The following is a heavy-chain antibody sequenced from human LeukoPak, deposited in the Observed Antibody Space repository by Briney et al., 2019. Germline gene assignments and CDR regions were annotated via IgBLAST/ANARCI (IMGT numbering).Heavy chain of an antibody. J-gene: IGHJ4*02. CDR2: IYYSGST. V-gene: IGHV4-39*01. D-gene: IGHD6-13*01. CDR1: GGSISSSSYS. CDR3: ARRGRSIAAAVNPFDY. Sequence: SETLSLTCTVPGGSISSSSYSWGWIRQPPGKGLEWIGSIYYSGSTYYNPSLKSRVTISVDTSKNQFSLKLSSVTAADTAVYYCARRGRSIAAAVNPFDYWGQGTLVTVSS.